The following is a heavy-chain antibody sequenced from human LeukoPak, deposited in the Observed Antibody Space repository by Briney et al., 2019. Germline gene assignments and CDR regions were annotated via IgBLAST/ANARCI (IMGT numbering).Heavy chain of an antibody. CDR1: GGTFSSYA. V-gene: IGHV1-69*13. CDR3: ARARFNYYDSSGYSDAFDI. J-gene: IGHJ3*02. Sequence: SVKVSCKASGGTFSSYAISWVRQAPGQGLEWMGGIIPIFGTANYAQKFQGRVTITADESTSTAYMELSSLRSEDTAVYYCARARFNYYDSSGYSDAFDIWGQGTMVTVSS. D-gene: IGHD3-22*01. CDR2: IIPIFGTA.